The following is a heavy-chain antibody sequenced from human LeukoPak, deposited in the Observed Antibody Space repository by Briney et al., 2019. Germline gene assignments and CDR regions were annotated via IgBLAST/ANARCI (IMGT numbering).Heavy chain of an antibody. CDR1: GGTFSSYA. V-gene: IGHV1-69*06. CDR2: IIPIFGTA. D-gene: IGHD3-10*01. J-gene: IGHJ5*02. Sequence: ASVKVSCKASGGTFSSYAISWVRQAPGQGLEWMGGIIPIFGTANYAQKFQGRVTITADKSTSTAYMELSSLRSEDTAVDYCARDSYYGSGMYWFDPWGQGTLVTVSS. CDR3: ARDSYYGSGMYWFDP.